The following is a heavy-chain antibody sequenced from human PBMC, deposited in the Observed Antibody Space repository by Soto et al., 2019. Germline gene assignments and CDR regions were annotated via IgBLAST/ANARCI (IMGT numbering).Heavy chain of an antibody. CDR1: GGTFSSYA. D-gene: IGHD3-22*01. CDR2: IIPIFGTA. Sequence: ASVKVSCKAAGGTFSSYAISWVRQAPGQGLEWMGGIIPIFGTANYAQKFQGRVTITADESTSTAYMELSSLRSEDTAVYYCARGSASDSSGYYYEDYYYYGMDVWGQGTTVTVSS. CDR3: ARGSASDSSGYYYEDYYYYGMDV. V-gene: IGHV1-69*13. J-gene: IGHJ6*02.